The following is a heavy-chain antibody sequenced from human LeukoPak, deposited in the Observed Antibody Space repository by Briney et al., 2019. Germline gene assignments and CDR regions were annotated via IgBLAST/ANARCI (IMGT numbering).Heavy chain of an antibody. CDR2: ISGSGGST. J-gene: IGHJ4*02. CDR1: GFTFSSYA. D-gene: IGHD3-9*01. V-gene: IGHV3-23*01. CDR3: AKAMGGYDILTGYPPGY. Sequence: PGGSLRLSCAASGFTFSSYAMSWVRQAPGKGLEWVSAISGSGGSTYYADSVKGRFTISRDNSKNTLYLQMNSLRAEDTAVYYCAKAMGGYDILTGYPPGYWGQGTLVTVSS.